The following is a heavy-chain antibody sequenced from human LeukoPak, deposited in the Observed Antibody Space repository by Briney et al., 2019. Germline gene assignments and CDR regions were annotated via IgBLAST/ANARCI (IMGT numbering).Heavy chain of an antibody. CDR2: INHSGST. CDR1: GGSFSGYY. J-gene: IGHJ4*02. D-gene: IGHD6-19*01. V-gene: IGHV4-34*01. CDR3: ARDKWLHYFDY. Sequence: SETLSLTCAVYGGSFSGYYWSWIRQPPGKGLEWIGEINHSGSTNYNPSLKSRVTISVDTSKNQFSLKLSSVTAAATAVYYCARDKWLHYFDYWGQGTLVTVSS.